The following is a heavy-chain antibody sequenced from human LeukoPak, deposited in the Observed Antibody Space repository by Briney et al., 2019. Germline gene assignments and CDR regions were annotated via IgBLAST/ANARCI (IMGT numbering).Heavy chain of an antibody. Sequence: ASVKVSCKASGYTFTGYYMHWVRQAPGQGLEWMGWINPNSGGTNYAQKFQGRVTMTRDTSISTAYMELSRLRSDDTAVYYCARERSRTLYYDSSGSDYWGQGTLVTVSS. CDR2: INPNSGGT. CDR3: ARERSRTLYYDSSGSDY. J-gene: IGHJ4*02. CDR1: GYTFTGYY. V-gene: IGHV1-2*02. D-gene: IGHD3-22*01.